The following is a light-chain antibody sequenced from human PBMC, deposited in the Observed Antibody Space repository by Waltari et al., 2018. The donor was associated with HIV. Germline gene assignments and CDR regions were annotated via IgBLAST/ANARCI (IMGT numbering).Light chain of an antibody. CDR1: QTVTNK. CDR3: QQTFNSPLT. Sequence: LSASVGDSVIITCRASQTVTNKVNWYQQKPGAAPRVLIYDAVILQSGVPSRFRGGGSGTDFTLTITSLQPDDFATYFCQQTFNSPLTFGPGTKVDI. J-gene: IGKJ3*01. V-gene: IGKV1-39*01. CDR2: DAV.